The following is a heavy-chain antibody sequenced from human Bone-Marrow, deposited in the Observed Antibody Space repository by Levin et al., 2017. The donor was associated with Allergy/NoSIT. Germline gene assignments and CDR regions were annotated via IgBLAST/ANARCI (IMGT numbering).Heavy chain of an antibody. CDR1: GGSISTNSYY. D-gene: IGHD5-24*01. Sequence: GSLRLSCTVSGGSISTNSYYWGWIRQSPGKGLEWIAGIYYTGSTYYNLSLKSRVTMSVDASKNQFSLKVNSVTAADTAVYYCVRYTYGYNFKFDAWGQGTLVTVSS. CDR2: IYYTGST. V-gene: IGHV4-39*01. CDR3: VRYTYGYNFKFDA. J-gene: IGHJ5*02.